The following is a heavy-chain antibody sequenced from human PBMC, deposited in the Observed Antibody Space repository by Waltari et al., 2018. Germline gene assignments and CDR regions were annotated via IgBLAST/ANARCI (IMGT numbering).Heavy chain of an antibody. CDR1: GFTFSSYW. CDR3: ARDQTGTTYGEAFDY. V-gene: IGHV3-7*01. J-gene: IGHJ4*02. CDR2: IKQDGSEK. D-gene: IGHD1-1*01. Sequence: LRLSCAASGFTFSSYWMSWVRQAPGKGLEWVANIKQDGSEKYYVDSVKGRFTISRDNAKNSLYLQMNSLRAEDTAVYYCARDQTGTTYGEAFDYWGQGTLVTVSS.